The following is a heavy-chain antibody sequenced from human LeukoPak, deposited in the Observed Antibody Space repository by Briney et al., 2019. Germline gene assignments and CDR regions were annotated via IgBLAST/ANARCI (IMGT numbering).Heavy chain of an antibody. CDR2: ISGDGSST. J-gene: IGHJ2*01. CDR3: LKDRGHGYWSSDL. CDR1: GCTFDDYA. V-gene: IGHV3-43*02. Sequence: PGGSLRLSCAASGCTFDDYAMHWVRQAPGKGLEWVSRISGDGSSTYYAGSVKGRFTISRDNSKNSLYLQMNSLRTEDIAFYYFLKDRGHGYWSSDLWGRGTLVTVSS.